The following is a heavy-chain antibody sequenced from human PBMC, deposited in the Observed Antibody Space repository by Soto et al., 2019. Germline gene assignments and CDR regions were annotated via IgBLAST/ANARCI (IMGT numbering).Heavy chain of an antibody. CDR3: YVGDY. CDR1: GGSISGSSDY. CDR2: IYYSGST. D-gene: IGHD1-26*01. V-gene: IGHV4-39*01. Sequence: SETLSLTCTFSGGSISGSSDYWGWIRQQPGKGLEWIGSIYYSGSTYYNPSLKSRVTISVDTSKNQFSLKLCSVTAADTDVYYCYVGDYWGQGTLVTVSS. J-gene: IGHJ4*02.